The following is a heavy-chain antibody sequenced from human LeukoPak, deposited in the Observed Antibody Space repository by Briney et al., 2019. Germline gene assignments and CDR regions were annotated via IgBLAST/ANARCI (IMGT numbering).Heavy chain of an antibody. CDR3: TREWAGYGSGSYFYY. D-gene: IGHD3-10*01. V-gene: IGHV1-69*01. CDR2: IIPLFGTA. J-gene: IGHJ4*02. CDR1: GFTFSSYA. Sequence: PGGSLRLSCAASGFTFSSYAISWVRQAPGQGLEWMGGIIPLFGTANYAQRFLGRVIITADESTSTTYMYLSSLKSEDTAVYYCTREWAGYGSGSYFYYWGQGTLVTVSS.